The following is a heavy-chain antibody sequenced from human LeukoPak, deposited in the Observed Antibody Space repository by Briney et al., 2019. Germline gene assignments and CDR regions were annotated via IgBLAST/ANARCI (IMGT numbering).Heavy chain of an antibody. J-gene: IGHJ4*02. CDR1: DGSISSYY. Sequence: SETLSLTCTVSDGSISSYYWSWIRQPAGKGLEWIGRIHTTGGTRYNPSLKSRITMPLDASKNQFTLKLSSVTAADTAVYYCARDLALGYCPSSSCFSPLFDFWGQGALVTVSS. D-gene: IGHD2-2*01. V-gene: IGHV4-4*07. CDR3: ARDLALGYCPSSSCFSPLFDF. CDR2: IHTTGGT.